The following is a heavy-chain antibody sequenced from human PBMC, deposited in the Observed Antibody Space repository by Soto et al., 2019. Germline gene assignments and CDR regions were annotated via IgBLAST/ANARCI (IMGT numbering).Heavy chain of an antibody. CDR3: ERDTAYYGSGSYYLGQH. CDR1: GYTFTSYG. D-gene: IGHD3-10*01. Sequence: QVQLVQSGAEVKKPGASVKVSCKASGYTFTSYGISWVRQAPGQGLEWMGWISAYNGNTNYAQKLQGRVTMTTDTYTSTAYMELRSLRSDDTAVYYGERDTAYYGSGSYYLGQHWGQCTLVTVSS. V-gene: IGHV1-18*04. J-gene: IGHJ1*01. CDR2: ISAYNGNT.